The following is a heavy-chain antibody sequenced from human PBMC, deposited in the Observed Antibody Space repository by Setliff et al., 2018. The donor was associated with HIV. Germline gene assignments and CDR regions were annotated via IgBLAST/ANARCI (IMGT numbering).Heavy chain of an antibody. CDR1: GDTFSNYV. CDR3: STSPRGLGVAATGRRYLHH. V-gene: IGHV1-69*06. J-gene: IGHJ1*01. D-gene: IGHD6-19*01. CDR2: IVLMSGTA. Sequence: SVKVSCKASGDTFSNYVLSWVRQAPGQGLEWMGGIVLMSGTADYAQKFQGRVTMTEDTSTDTAYMELRSLRSEDTAVYYCSTSPRGLGVAATGRRYLHHWGQGTLVTVSS.